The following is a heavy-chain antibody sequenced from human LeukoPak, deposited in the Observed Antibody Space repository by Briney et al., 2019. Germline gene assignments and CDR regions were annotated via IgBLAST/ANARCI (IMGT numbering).Heavy chain of an antibody. CDR3: ARHVSSDLRIVVVTSDWYFDL. D-gene: IGHD2-21*02. J-gene: IGHJ2*01. Sequence: SETLSLTCSVSGGSITSSRYYWGWIRQSPGRGLEWIGTIYYSGSTYYNPSLRSRVTISADTSKNQFSLNLSPVTAADTAVYYCARHVSSDLRIVVVTSDWYFDLWGRGTLVTVSS. CDR2: IYYSGST. CDR1: GGSITSSRYY. V-gene: IGHV4-39*01.